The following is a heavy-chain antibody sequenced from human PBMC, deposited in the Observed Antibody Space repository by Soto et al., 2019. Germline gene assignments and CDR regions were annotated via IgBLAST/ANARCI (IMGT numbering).Heavy chain of an antibody. D-gene: IGHD3-9*01. CDR1: GYTFTSYD. CDR3: ARGRGYDILTGYYRSYYYYGMDV. J-gene: IGHJ6*02. Sequence: ASVKVSCKASGYTFTSYDINWARQATGQRLERMGWMNPNSGNTGYAQKFQGRVTMTRNTSISTAYMELSSLRSEDTAVYYCARGRGYDILTGYYRSYYYYGMDVWGQGATVTVSS. CDR2: MNPNSGNT. V-gene: IGHV1-8*01.